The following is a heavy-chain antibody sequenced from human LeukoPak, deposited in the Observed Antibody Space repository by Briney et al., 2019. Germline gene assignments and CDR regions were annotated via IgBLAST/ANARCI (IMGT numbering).Heavy chain of an antibody. CDR2: INTNTGNP. CDR1: GYTFNKYA. CDR3: AREFRRYRAWTPFDY. D-gene: IGHD1-1*01. V-gene: IGHV7-4-1*02. J-gene: IGHJ4*02. Sequence: ASVKVSCKASGYTFNKYAMNWVRQAPGQGLEWMGWINTNTGNPTYAQGFTGRFVFSLDTSVSTAYLQISSLKAEDTAVYYCAREFRRYRAWTPFDYWGQGTLVTVSS.